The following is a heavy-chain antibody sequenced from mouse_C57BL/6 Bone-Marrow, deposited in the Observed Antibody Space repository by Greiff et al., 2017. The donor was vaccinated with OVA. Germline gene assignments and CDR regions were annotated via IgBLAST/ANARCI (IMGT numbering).Heavy chain of an antibody. CDR1: GFTFSSYG. CDR3: ARQGDYRAY. CDR2: ISSGGSYT. V-gene: IGHV5-6*02. D-gene: IGHD2-4*01. J-gene: IGHJ3*01. Sequence: DVMLVESGGDLVKPGGSLKLSCAASGFTFSSYGMSWVRQTPDKRLEWVATISSGGSYTYYPDSVKGRFTISRDNAKNTLYLQMSSLKSEDTAMYYCARQGDYRAYWGQGTLVTVSA.